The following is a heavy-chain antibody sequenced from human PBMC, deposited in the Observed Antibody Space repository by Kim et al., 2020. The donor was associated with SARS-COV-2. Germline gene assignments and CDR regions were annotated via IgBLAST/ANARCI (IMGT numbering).Heavy chain of an antibody. CDR3: ARAYTAPDY. CDR2: SVT. Sequence: SVTNSANSVKGRLTVSRDNAKNTLYLQMNSLRAEDTAVYYCARAYTAPDYWGQGTLVAVSS. V-gene: IGHV3-74*01. J-gene: IGHJ4*02. D-gene: IGHD5-18*01.